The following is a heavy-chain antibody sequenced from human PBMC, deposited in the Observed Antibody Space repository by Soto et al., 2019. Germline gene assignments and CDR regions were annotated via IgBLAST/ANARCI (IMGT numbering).Heavy chain of an antibody. J-gene: IGHJ4*02. CDR2: ISYDGSNK. CDR1: GFTFSSYG. D-gene: IGHD3-3*01. CDR3: AKAWVRDYDFWSGYPRKETTPDY. V-gene: IGHV3-30*18. Sequence: GGSLRLSCAASGFTFSSYGMHWVRQAPGKGLEWVAVISYDGSNKYYADSVKGRFTISRDNSKNTLYLQMNSLRAEDTAVYYCAKAWVRDYDFWSGYPRKETTPDYWGQGTLVTVSS.